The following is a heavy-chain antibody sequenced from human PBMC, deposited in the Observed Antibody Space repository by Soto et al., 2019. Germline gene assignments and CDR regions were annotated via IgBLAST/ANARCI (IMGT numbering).Heavy chain of an antibody. CDR3: ARDLAKGGGSAGFDY. D-gene: IGHD1-26*01. V-gene: IGHV1-2*02. J-gene: IGHJ4*02. CDR1: GYTFTVYY. Sequence: ASVKVSCKASGYTFTVYYMHWVRQAPGQGLEWMGWINPKSGGTMYPQKFQGRITMAWDTSISTAYMALTRLRSDDTAVYYCARDLAKGGGSAGFDYWGQGTLVTVSS. CDR2: INPKSGGT.